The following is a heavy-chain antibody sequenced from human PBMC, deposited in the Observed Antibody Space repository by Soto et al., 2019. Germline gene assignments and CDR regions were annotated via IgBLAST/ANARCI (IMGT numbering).Heavy chain of an antibody. Sequence: QVQLVQSGAEVKKPGASVKVSCKASGYTFTSYGISWVRQAPGQGLEWMGWISAYNGNTNYAQKLQGRVTMTTDTTSSTGSVEVSGRVSADKAVYSCSRGPYYYDSIGYAPHHCYGMEVRGQGTTVTVFS. CDR1: GYTFTSYG. CDR3: SRGPYYYDSIGYAPHHCYGMEV. D-gene: IGHD3-22*01. V-gene: IGHV1-18*01. CDR2: ISAYNGNT. J-gene: IGHJ6*02.